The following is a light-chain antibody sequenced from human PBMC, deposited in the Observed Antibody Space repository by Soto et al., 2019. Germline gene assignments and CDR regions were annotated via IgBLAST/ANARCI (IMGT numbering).Light chain of an antibody. J-gene: IGLJ1*01. CDR1: SSNIGAGYD. Sequence: QSVLTQPPSVSGAPGQRVTFSCTGSSSNIGAGYDVHWYQQLPGTAPKLLIFGNTNRPSGVPDRFSGSKSGTSASLAITGLQAEDEGDYYCQSYDSSLGYVFGTGTQLTVL. CDR2: GNT. V-gene: IGLV1-40*01. CDR3: QSYDSSLGYV.